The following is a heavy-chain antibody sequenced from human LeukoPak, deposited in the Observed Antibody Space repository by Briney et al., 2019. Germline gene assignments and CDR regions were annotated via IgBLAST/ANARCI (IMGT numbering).Heavy chain of an antibody. Sequence: SETLSLTCTVSGGSISSSSYYWGWIRQPPGKGLEWIGSIYYSGSTYYNPSLKSRVTISVDTSKNQFSLKLSSVTAADTAVYYCASKGDYSWVDPWGQGTLVTVSS. CDR3: ASKGDYSWVDP. V-gene: IGHV4-39*01. D-gene: IGHD4-17*01. CDR2: IYYSGST. J-gene: IGHJ5*02. CDR1: GGSISSSSYY.